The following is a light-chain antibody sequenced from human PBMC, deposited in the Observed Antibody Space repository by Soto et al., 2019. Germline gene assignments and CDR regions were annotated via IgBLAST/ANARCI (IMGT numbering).Light chain of an antibody. CDR1: QPISDY. V-gene: IGKV1-39*01. Sequence: DIQMTQSPSSLSASVGDIVTITCRTSQPISDYLNWYQQKPGKAPTLLIYTASNLQSGAPSRFSGSGSGTDFTLTISSLQPEDFATDYCQQSSSTPISFGQGKRLEIK. J-gene: IGKJ5*01. CDR3: QQSSSTPIS. CDR2: TAS.